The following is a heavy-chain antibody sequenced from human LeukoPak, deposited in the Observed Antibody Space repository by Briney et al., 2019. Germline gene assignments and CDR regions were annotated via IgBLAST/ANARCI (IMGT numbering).Heavy chain of an antibody. J-gene: IGHJ4*02. Sequence: PGGSLRLSCVGSAFTFSLYAMTWVRQAPGKGLEWVSAISGRGSSTYYADSVKGRFTISRDNSKNMVYLQMNSLRAEDTALYYCARGDRAASGYDSWGQGTLVTVSS. CDR2: ISGRGSST. CDR3: ARGDRAASGYDS. D-gene: IGHD3-22*01. V-gene: IGHV3-23*01. CDR1: AFTFSLYA.